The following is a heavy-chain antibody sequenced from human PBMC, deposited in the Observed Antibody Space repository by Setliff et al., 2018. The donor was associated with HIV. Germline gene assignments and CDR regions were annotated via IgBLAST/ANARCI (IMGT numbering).Heavy chain of an antibody. J-gene: IGHJ6*03. CDR2: INPSGGTT. V-gene: IGHV1-46*01. CDR1: GYTFTSYY. CDR3: ARVYYYYYYYMDV. Sequence: ASVKVSCKASGYTFTSYYMHWVRQAPGQGLEWLGIINPSGGTTNYAQKFQGRVTMTTDTSTSTAYMELSSLRSEDTAVYYCARVYYYYYYYMDVWGKGTTVTVSS.